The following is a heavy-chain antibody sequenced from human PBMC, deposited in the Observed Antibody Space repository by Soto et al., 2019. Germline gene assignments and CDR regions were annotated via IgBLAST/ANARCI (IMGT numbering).Heavy chain of an antibody. D-gene: IGHD6-13*01. CDR2: ISGSGGST. V-gene: IGHV3-23*01. CDR1: GFTFSSYA. Sequence: EVQLLESGGGLVQPGGSLRLSCAASGFTFSSYAMSWVRQAPGKGLEWVSAISGSGGSTYYADSVKGRFTISRDNSKNTLYLQMNSLRAEDTAVYYCAQAELDKVAARYSSSWYYFDYWGQGTLVTVSS. CDR3: AQAELDKVAARYSSSWYYFDY. J-gene: IGHJ4*02.